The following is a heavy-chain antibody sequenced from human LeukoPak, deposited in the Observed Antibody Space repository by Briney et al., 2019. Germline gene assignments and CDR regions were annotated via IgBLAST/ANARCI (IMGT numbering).Heavy chain of an antibody. V-gene: IGHV3-30*18. D-gene: IGHD3-22*01. CDR2: ISYDGSNK. CDR1: GFTFSSYG. Sequence: GGSLRLSCAASGFTFSSYGMHWVRQAPGRGLEWVAVISYDGSNKYYADSVKGRFTISRDNSKNTLYLQMNSLRAEDTAVYYCAKILTPYYYDSSGYYYEDYWGQGTLVTVSS. CDR3: AKILTPYYYDSSGYYYEDY. J-gene: IGHJ4*02.